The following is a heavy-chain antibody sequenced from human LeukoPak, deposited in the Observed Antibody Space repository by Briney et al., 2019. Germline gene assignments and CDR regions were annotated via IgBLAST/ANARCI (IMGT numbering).Heavy chain of an antibody. Sequence: PGGSLRLSCAVSGFTCSDYSMNWVRQAPGKGLEWVSYISSSGFTINYADSVKGRFTISRDNAKNSLYLQMNSLRAEDTAVYYCARPGRIAAADDWFDPWGQGTLVTVSS. CDR3: ARPGRIAAADDWFDP. V-gene: IGHV3-48*01. CDR1: GFTCSDYS. J-gene: IGHJ5*02. D-gene: IGHD6-13*01. CDR2: ISSSGFTI.